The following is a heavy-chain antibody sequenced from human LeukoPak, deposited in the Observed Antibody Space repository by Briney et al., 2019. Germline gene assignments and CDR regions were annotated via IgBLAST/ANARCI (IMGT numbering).Heavy chain of an antibody. V-gene: IGHV4-34*01. CDR1: GGSFSGYY. D-gene: IGHD5-24*01. CDR2: INHSGST. CDR3: ARGRDGYNFLNRGEYYYFDY. Sequence: SENLSLTCAVYGGSFSGYYWSWIRQPPGKGLEWIGEINHSGSTNYNPSLKSRVTISVDTSKNQFSLKLSSVTAADTAVYYCARGRDGYNFLNRGEYYYFDYWGQGTLVTVSS. J-gene: IGHJ4*02.